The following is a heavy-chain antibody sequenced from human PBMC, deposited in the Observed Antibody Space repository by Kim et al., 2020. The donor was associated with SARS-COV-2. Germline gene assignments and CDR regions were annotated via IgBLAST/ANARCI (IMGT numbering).Heavy chain of an antibody. D-gene: IGHD5-12*01. CDR1: GGSISSYY. CDR2: IYYSGST. Sequence: SETLSLTCTVSGGSISSYYWSWIRQPPGKGLEWIGYIYYSGSTNYNPSLKSRVTISVDTSKNQFSLKLSSVTAADTAVYYCARGGVPGRDGYPGWCFDLWGRGTLVTVSS. CDR3: ARGGVPGRDGYPGWCFDL. J-gene: IGHJ2*01. V-gene: IGHV4-59*01.